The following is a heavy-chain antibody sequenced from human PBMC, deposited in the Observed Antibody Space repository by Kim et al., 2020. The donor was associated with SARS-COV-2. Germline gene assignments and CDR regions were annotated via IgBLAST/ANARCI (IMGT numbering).Heavy chain of an antibody. CDR1: GFTFSSYA. CDR2: ISYDGSNK. Sequence: GGSLRLSCAASGFTFSSYAMHWVRQAPGKGLEWVAVISYDGSNKYYADSVKGRFTISRDNSKNTLYLQMNSLRAEDTAVYYCARDRWILFGPWGQGTLVSVSS. J-gene: IGHJ5*02. D-gene: IGHD2-2*03. CDR3: ARDRWILFGP. V-gene: IGHV3-30-3*01.